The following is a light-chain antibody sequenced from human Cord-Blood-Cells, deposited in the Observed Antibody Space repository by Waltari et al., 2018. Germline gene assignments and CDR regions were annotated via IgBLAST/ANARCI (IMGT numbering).Light chain of an antibody. Sequence: QSALTQPASVSGSPGPSITISCTGTSSEVGGYNYVSWYQQHPGKAPKLMIYEVSNRPSGVSNRFSGSKSGNTASLTISGLQAEDEADYYCSSYTSSSTLYVFGTGTKVTVL. V-gene: IGLV2-14*01. CDR3: SSYTSSSTLYV. CDR2: EVS. J-gene: IGLJ1*01. CDR1: SSEVGGYNY.